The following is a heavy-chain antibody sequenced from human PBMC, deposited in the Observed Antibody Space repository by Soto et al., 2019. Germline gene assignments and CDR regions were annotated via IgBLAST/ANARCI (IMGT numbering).Heavy chain of an antibody. J-gene: IGHJ3*02. CDR1: GFSLSTSGVG. V-gene: IGHV2-5*02. D-gene: IGHD4-17*01. Sequence: QITLKESGPTLVKPTHTLTLTCTFSGFSLSTSGVGVCWFRQPPGKALEWLALIYWDDDKRYSPSLKSRITIKKDTSKNKAVLTMTNMDAVDTATYYTANSTTVVLRGAAFDIWGQGTMVTVSS. CDR3: ANSTTVVLRGAAFDI. CDR2: IYWDDDK.